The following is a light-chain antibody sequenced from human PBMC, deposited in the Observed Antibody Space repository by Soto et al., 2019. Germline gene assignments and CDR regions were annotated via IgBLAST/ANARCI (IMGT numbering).Light chain of an antibody. CDR2: KAS. Sequence: DIQMTQSPSTLSASVGDRVTITCRASQSISSWLAWYQQKPGKAPKLLNYKASTLQSGVPSRFSGSGSGTEFTLAISSLQPDDSATYYCQKYNDNWTLDQGTKVDIK. J-gene: IGKJ1*01. CDR1: QSISSW. V-gene: IGKV1-5*03. CDR3: QKYNDNWT.